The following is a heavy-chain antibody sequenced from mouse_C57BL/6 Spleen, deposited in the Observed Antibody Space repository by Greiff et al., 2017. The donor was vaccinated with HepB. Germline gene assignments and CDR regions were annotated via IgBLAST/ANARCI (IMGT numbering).Heavy chain of an antibody. V-gene: IGHV1-78*01. J-gene: IGHJ4*01. D-gene: IGHD1-1*01. CDR2: IYPRDGST. Sequence: VQLQESDAELVKPGASVKISCKVSGYTFTDHTIHWMKQRPEQGLEWIGYIYPRDGSTKYNEKFKGKATLTADKSSSTAYMQLNSLTSEDSAVYFCANLYYGSISYAMDYWGQGTSVTVSS. CDR3: ANLYYGSISYAMDY. CDR1: GYTFTDHT.